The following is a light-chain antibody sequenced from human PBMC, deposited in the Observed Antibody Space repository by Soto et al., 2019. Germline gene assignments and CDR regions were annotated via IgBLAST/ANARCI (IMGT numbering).Light chain of an antibody. J-gene: IGKJ4*01. CDR2: LGS. CDR3: MQTLQSPVT. CDR1: QSPLHSNEHNC. Sequence: ILLPHLPVSLPATPGEPASFSCSSSQSPLHSNEHNCLDWYQRKPGQSPQLLIYLGSNRASGVPDRVSGSGSGTVFTLKISRVEAEHVGVYYCMQTLQSPVTFGGGTKVEIK. V-gene: IGKV2-28*01.